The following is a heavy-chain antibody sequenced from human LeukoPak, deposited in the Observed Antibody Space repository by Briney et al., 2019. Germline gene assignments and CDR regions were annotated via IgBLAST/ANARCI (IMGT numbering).Heavy chain of an antibody. J-gene: IGHJ3*02. CDR1: GYTFTGYN. CDR2: INPNSGGT. D-gene: IGHD3-16*01. CDR3: ARDQRGARENAFDI. V-gene: IGHV1-2*02. Sequence: ASVRVSCKASGYTFTGYNMHWVRQAPGQGLEWMGWINPNSGGTNYAQKFQGRVTMTRDTSISTAYMELSRLRSDDTAVYLLARDQRGARENAFDIWGQGTMVTVSS.